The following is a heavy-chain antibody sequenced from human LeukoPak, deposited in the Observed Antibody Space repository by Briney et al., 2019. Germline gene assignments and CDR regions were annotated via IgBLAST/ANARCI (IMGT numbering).Heavy chain of an antibody. J-gene: IGHJ4*02. D-gene: IGHD4-17*01. CDR2: ISGYGDST. CDR1: GFTFSNFA. CDR3: APRPGAGNDY. V-gene: IGHV3-23*01. Sequence: PGGSLRLSCSASGFTFSNFAMNWVRQAPGKGLEWVSIISGYGDSTYYTDSVKGRFTISRDNSKNTLYLQMNSLRVEDTAVYYCAPRPGAGNDYWGQGTLVTVSS.